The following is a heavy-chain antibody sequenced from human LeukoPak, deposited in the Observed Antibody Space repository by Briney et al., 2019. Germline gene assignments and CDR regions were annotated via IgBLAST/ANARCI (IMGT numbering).Heavy chain of an antibody. CDR3: ARPHYYYMDV. CDR2: ISSSGSTI. J-gene: IGHJ6*03. Sequence: PGGSLRLSCAASGFTFSSYEMNWVRQAPGKGLEWVSYISSSGSTIYYADSVKGRFTISRDNAKNSLYLQMNSLRAEDTAVYYCARPHYYYMDVWSKGTTVTAS. V-gene: IGHV3-48*03. CDR1: GFTFSSYE.